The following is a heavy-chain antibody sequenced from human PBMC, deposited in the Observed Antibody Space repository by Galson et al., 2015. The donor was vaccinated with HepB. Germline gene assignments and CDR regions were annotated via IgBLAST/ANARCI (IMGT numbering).Heavy chain of an antibody. J-gene: IGHJ4*02. D-gene: IGHD4-17*01. CDR2: ISYDGSNK. CDR1: GFTFSSYA. Sequence: SLRLSCAASGFTFSSYAMHWVRQAPGKGLEWVAVISYDGSNKYYADSVKGRFTISRDNSKNTLYLQMNSLRAEDTAVYHCARDDYGIDYWGQGTLVTVSS. V-gene: IGHV3-30-3*01. CDR3: ARDDYGIDY.